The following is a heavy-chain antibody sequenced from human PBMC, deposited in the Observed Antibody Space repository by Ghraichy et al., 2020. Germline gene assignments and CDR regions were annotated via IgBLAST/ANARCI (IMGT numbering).Heavy chain of an antibody. D-gene: IGHD6-13*01. CDR1: GGSISSSSYY. CDR3: VSPGMTSSSWFYYFDY. V-gene: IGHV4-39*01. Sequence: SETLSLTCTVSGGSISSSSYYWGWIRQPPGKGLEWIGTIYYSGSTYYNPSLKSRITISVDTSKNQFSLKLSSVTAADTAVYYCVSPGMTSSSWFYYFDYWGQGTLVTVSS. J-gene: IGHJ4*02. CDR2: IYYSGST.